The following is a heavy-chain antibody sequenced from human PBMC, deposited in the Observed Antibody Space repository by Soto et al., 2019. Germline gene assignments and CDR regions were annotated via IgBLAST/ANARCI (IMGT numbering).Heavy chain of an antibody. CDR1: GYTFTAFY. Sequence: QVPLVQSGSEVKKPGASVKVSCQASGYTFTAFYMNWVRQAPGQGLEWMGWVNPNTGVTKYAQKLQGRVTMTRDTSINSAYMALSGLTSDDTAVYYCTTLRLDPWGQGTLVTVSS. CDR3: TTLRLDP. CDR2: VNPNTGVT. J-gene: IGHJ5*02. D-gene: IGHD3-9*01. V-gene: IGHV1-2*02.